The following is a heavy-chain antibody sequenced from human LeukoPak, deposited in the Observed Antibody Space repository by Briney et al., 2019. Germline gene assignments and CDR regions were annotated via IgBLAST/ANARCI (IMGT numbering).Heavy chain of an antibody. CDR1: GFTFSSYA. J-gene: IGHJ4*02. V-gene: IGHV4-59*01. D-gene: IGHD4-17*01. Sequence: GSLRLSCSASGFTFSSYAMHWIRQPPGKGLEWIGYIYYSGSTNYNPSLKSRVTISVDTSKNQFSLKLSSVTAADTAVYYCARNHDYGDYWGYWGQGTLVTVSS. CDR3: ARNHDYGDYWGY. CDR2: IYYSGST.